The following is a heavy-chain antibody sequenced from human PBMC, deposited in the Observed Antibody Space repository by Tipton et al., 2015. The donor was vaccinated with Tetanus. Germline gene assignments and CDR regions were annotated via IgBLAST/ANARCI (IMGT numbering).Heavy chain of an antibody. V-gene: IGHV3-23*01. J-gene: IGHJ4*02. CDR2: FSGGLSTT. D-gene: IGHD2-15*01. CDR3: AKATLRTCIGALCYFFDY. CDR1: GFTFVNYA. Sequence: SLRLSCEASGFTFVNYARSWLRRAPGKGLEWIATFSGGLSTTYYADSVKGRFTISRDNSRDTLYLQMDSLRVEDTAVYYCAKATLRTCIGALCYFFDYWGQGTLVTVSS.